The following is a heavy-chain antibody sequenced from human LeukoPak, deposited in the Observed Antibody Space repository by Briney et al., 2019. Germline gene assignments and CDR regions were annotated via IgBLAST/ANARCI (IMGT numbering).Heavy chain of an antibody. Sequence: SETLSLTCTVSGGSISSSSYYWGWIRQPPGKGLEWIGSIYYSGSTYYNPSLKSRVTISVDTSKNQFSLKLSSVTAADTAVYYCARVSRETGLHYYMDVWGKGTTVTVSS. V-gene: IGHV4-39*07. CDR3: ARVSRETGLHYYMDV. D-gene: IGHD2-15*01. CDR1: GGSISSSSYY. CDR2: IYYSGST. J-gene: IGHJ6*03.